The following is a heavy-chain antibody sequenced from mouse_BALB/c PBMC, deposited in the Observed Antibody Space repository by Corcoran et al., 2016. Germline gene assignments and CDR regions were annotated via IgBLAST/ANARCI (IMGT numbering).Heavy chain of an antibody. V-gene: IGHV3-6*02. D-gene: IGHD1-2*01. CDR3: ATLLRPFDY. J-gene: IGHJ2*01. Sequence: DVQLQESGPGLVKPSQSLSLTCSATGYSITSGYYWNWIRQFPGNKLEWMGYISYDGSNNYNPSLKNRISITRDTTKNQFFLKLNSVTTEDTPKYYWATLLRPFDYWGQGTTLTVSS. CDR1: GYSITSGYY. CDR2: ISYDGSN.